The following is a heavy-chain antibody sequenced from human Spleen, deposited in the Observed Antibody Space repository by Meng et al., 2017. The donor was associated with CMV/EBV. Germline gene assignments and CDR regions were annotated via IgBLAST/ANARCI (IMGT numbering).Heavy chain of an antibody. J-gene: IGHJ4*02. Sequence: SVKVSCKASGGIFSSYTISWVRQAPGQGLEWMGRSIPILNAANYAQKFQDRVTITADKSTHTVYMELSGLRSEDTAVYYCATLGFWGDYFDHWGQGTLVTVSS. V-gene: IGHV1-69*08. CDR2: SIPILNAA. CDR1: GGIFSSYT. CDR3: ATLGFWGDYFDH. D-gene: IGHD3-16*01.